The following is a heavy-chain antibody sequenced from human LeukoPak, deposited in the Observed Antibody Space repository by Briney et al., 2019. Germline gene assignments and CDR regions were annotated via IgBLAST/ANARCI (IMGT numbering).Heavy chain of an antibody. D-gene: IGHD3-22*01. CDR3: ARDPGNYDSRERGLFEY. V-gene: IGHV4-61*09. CDR1: GGSISSGSYY. CDR2: IYTSGST. Sequence: PSETLSLTCTVSGGSISSGSYYWSWIRQPAGKGLEWIGHIYTSGSTNYNPSLKSRVTISVDTSKNQFSLKLSSVTAADTAVYYCARDPGNYDSRERGLFEYWGQGTLVTVSS. J-gene: IGHJ4*02.